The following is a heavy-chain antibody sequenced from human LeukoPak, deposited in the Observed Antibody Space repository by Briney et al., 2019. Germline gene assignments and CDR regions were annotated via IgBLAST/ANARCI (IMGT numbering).Heavy chain of an antibody. V-gene: IGHV3-23*01. CDR3: ARSGGYSGYEVFDY. Sequence: GGSLRLSCAASGFTFSSYSMNWVRQAPGKGLEWVSAISGSGGNTHYADSVKGRFTISRDNSKNTLYLQMNSLRAEDTAVYYCARSGGYSGYEVFDYWGQGTLVTVSS. D-gene: IGHD5-12*01. CDR2: ISGSGGNT. CDR1: GFTFSSYS. J-gene: IGHJ4*02.